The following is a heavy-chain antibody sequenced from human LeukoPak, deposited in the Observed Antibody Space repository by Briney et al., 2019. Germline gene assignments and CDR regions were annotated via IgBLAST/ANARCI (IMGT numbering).Heavy chain of an antibody. Sequence: ASVKVSCKASGYTFTGYYMHWVRQAPGQGLGGMGWINPNSGGTNYAQKFQGRVTMTRDTSISTAYMELSRLRSDDTAVYYCARDHSSGWYGDYWGQGTLVTVSS. J-gene: IGHJ4*02. V-gene: IGHV1-2*02. CDR3: ARDHSSGWYGDY. CDR1: GYTFTGYY. CDR2: INPNSGGT. D-gene: IGHD6-19*01.